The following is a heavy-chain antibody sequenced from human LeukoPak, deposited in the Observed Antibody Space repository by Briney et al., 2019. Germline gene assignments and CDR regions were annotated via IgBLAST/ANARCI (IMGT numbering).Heavy chain of an antibody. J-gene: IGHJ6*03. V-gene: IGHV1-69*01. Sequence: SVKVSCXASGGTFSSYAISWVRQAPGQGLEWMGGIIPIFGTANFAQKFQGRVTITADESTSTAYMELSSLRSEDTAVCYCAGSQSSSSTSLTRYYYYYYYMDVWGKGTTVTVSS. D-gene: IGHD2-2*01. CDR2: IIPIFGTA. CDR1: GGTFSSYA. CDR3: AGSQSSSSTSLTRYYYYYYYMDV.